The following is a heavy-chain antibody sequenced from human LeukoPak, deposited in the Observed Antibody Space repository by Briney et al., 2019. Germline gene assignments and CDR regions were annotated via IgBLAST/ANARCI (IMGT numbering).Heavy chain of an antibody. CDR3: ARSEYSSGWFSL. V-gene: IGHV1-2*02. D-gene: IGHD6-19*01. CDR1: GYTFTGYY. Sequence: ASVKVSCKASGYTFTGYYMHWVRQTPGQGIKWMGCINPNSGGTNYAQKFQGRVTMTRDTSISTAYMELRRLRSDDTAVYYCARSEYSSGWFSLWGQATLVTVSS. J-gene: IGHJ4*02. CDR2: INPNSGGT.